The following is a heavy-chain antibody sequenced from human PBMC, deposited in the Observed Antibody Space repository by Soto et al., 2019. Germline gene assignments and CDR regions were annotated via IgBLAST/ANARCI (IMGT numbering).Heavy chain of an antibody. CDR1: GFTFSSYE. CDR2: ISSSGSTI. J-gene: IGHJ4*02. CDR3: ARNVPTDFWSGSRTYYFDY. D-gene: IGHD3-3*01. V-gene: IGHV3-48*03. Sequence: GGSLRLSCAASGFTFSSYEMNWVRQAPGKGLEWVSYISSSGSTIYYADSVKGRFTISRDNAKNSLYLQMNSLRAEDTAVYYCARNVPTDFWSGSRTYYFDYWGQGTLVTVSS.